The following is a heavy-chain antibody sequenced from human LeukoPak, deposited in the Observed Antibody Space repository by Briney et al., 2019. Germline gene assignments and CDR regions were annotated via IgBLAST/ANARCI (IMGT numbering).Heavy chain of an antibody. J-gene: IGHJ6*03. D-gene: IGHD6-19*01. Sequence: PVKVSCKASGGTFSSYAISWVRQAPEQGLEWMGRIIPIFGTANYAQKFQGRVTITADKSTGTAYMELSSLRSEDTAVYYCAREGSGWYVPSYMDVRGKGTTVTVSS. V-gene: IGHV1-69*06. CDR3: AREGSGWYVPSYMDV. CDR1: GGTFSSYA. CDR2: IIPIFGTA.